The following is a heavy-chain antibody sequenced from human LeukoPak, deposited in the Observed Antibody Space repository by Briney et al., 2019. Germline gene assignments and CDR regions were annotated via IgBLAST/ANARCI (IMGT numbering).Heavy chain of an antibody. CDR1: DYSISSGYGYY. CDR2: IYHSGIT. D-gene: IGHD5/OR15-5a*01. CDR3: ATLASTRYYFDY. J-gene: IGHJ4*02. Sequence: SETLSLTCTVSDYSISSGYGYYWGWIRQPPGKGLEWIGNIYHSGITYYNHFNSSLKSRVTIPIDTSKNQFSLRLTSVTAADTAVYFCATLASTRYYFDYWGQGTLVTVSS. V-gene: IGHV4-38-2*02.